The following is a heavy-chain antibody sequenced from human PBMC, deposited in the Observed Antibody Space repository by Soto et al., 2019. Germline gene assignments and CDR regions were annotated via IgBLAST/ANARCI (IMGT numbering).Heavy chain of an antibody. V-gene: IGHV3-15*01. CDR3: TTDGFYSPVDH. J-gene: IGHJ4*02. D-gene: IGHD4-4*01. Sequence: GGSLRLSCAASGFSFSSAWMSWVRQTPEKGLEWVGRIKSKSDGGTTDYAAPVKGRFTISRDDSENTLYLQMNSLKTEDTAVCYCTTDGFYSPVDHWGQGTLVTVSS. CDR1: GFSFSSAW. CDR2: IKSKSDGGTT.